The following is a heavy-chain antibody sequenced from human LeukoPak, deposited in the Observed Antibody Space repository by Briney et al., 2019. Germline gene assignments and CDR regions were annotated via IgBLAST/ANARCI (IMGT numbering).Heavy chain of an antibody. D-gene: IGHD6-19*01. CDR1: GGSFSGYY. Sequence: PSETLSLTCAVYGGSFSGYYWSWIRQPPGKGLEWIGEINHSGSTNYNPSLKSRVTISVDTSKNQFSLRLSSVTAADTAVYYCARETEKQWHYWGHGTMVTVSS. V-gene: IGHV4-34*01. CDR2: INHSGST. CDR3: ARETEKQWHY. J-gene: IGHJ3*01.